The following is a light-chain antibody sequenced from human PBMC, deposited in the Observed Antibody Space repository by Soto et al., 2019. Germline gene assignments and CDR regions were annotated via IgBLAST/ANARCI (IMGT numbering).Light chain of an antibody. CDR3: QLYETWPPLT. CDR1: QSISSN. J-gene: IGKJ4*01. Sequence: EIVMTQFPATLSVSPGERATLSCRASQSISSNLAWYQQKPGQAPRLLIYGASTRASGTPARFSGSGSGTEFTLTISSLQSEDFGVYYCQLYETWPPLTFGGGTKVEIK. V-gene: IGKV3-15*01. CDR2: GAS.